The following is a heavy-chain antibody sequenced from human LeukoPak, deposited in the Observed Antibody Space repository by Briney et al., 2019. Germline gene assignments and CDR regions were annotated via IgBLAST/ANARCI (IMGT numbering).Heavy chain of an antibody. CDR2: IRYDGSGK. CDR1: GFTFSSYG. Sequence: GGSLRLSCAASGFTFSSYGMHWVRQAPGKGLEWVTFIRYDGSGKYYVDHVKGRFTTSGDNSKNTLYLQMNSLRAEDTAVYYCAKDGGRGVIDYWGQGTLVTVSS. V-gene: IGHV3-30*02. D-gene: IGHD2-15*01. CDR3: AKDGGRGVIDY. J-gene: IGHJ4*02.